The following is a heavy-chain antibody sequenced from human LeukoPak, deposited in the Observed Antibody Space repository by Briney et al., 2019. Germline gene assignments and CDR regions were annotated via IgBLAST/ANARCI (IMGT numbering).Heavy chain of an antibody. Sequence: GGSLRLSCAASGFTFSSYGMHWVRQAPGKGLEWVAVIWYDGSNKYYAHSVKGRFTISRDNSKNTLYLQMNSLRAEDTAVYYCARGDSSSWYFFTAPLVDYYYGMDVWGQGTTVTVSS. CDR3: ARGDSSSWYFFTAPLVDYYYGMDV. V-gene: IGHV3-33*01. D-gene: IGHD6-13*01. J-gene: IGHJ6*02. CDR1: GFTFSSYG. CDR2: IWYDGSNK.